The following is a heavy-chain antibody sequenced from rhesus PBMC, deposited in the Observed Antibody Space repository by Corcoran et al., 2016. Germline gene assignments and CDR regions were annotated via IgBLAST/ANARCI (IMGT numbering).Heavy chain of an antibody. V-gene: IGHV4-169*02. J-gene: IGHJ1*01. CDR1: GGSISSSY. CDR2: SYGSGSST. CDR3: AREGGF. D-gene: IGHD1-44*02. Sequence: QLQLQESGPGLVKPSETLSVTCAVSGGSISSSYWSWIRQAPGKGLEWIGSSYGSGSSTNYNTSRKTRVTRSVDTSKNQLSLKLSSVTTADTSVYYCAREGGFWGQGALVTVSS.